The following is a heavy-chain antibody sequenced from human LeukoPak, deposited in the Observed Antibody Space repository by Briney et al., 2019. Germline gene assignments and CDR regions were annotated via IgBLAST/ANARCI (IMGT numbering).Heavy chain of an antibody. Sequence: SETLSLTCTVSGGSISSYYWSWIRQPPGKGLEWIGYIYYSGSTNYNPSLKSRVTISVDTSKNQFSLKLSSVTAADTAVYYCVRDSSGYYRGWFDPWGQGTLVTVSS. CDR1: GGSISSYY. V-gene: IGHV4-59*01. D-gene: IGHD3-22*01. CDR2: IYYSGST. CDR3: VRDSSGYYRGWFDP. J-gene: IGHJ5*02.